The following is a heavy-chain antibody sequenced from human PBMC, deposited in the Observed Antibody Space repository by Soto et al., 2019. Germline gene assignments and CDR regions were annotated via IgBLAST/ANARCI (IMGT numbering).Heavy chain of an antibody. CDR1: GYTFINYL. J-gene: IGHJ3*01. Sequence: QAQPLQFGAEVKKPGASVEISCKATGYTFINYLIHWVRPGPGKRLEWIGIVDPSRGSADYAQKFQGRVTMTTDVSTRTVFMDLSSLRSEDTAVYYCARPLIGNTVDLWGQGTTVIVSS. CDR2: VDPSRGSA. CDR3: ARPLIGNTVDL. V-gene: IGHV1-46*01. D-gene: IGHD1-7*01.